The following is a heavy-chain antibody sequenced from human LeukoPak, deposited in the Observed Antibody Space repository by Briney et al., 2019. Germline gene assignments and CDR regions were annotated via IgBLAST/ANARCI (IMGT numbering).Heavy chain of an antibody. CDR3: ARGGYSNNGYEMDV. Sequence: GASVTVSCKASGYTFTPYDINGVGQAAGQGLEWMGWLNPYTCNTGYAQQFQGRVSMTRNTPISTAFLVLSSLRSDDTAVYYSARGGYSNNGYEMDVWGKGTTVTVSS. CDR2: LNPYTCNT. CDR1: GYTFTPYD. V-gene: IGHV1-8*01. D-gene: IGHD4-11*01. J-gene: IGHJ6*04.